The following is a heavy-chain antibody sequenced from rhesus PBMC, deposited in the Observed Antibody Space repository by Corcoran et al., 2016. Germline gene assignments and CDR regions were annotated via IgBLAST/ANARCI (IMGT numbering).Heavy chain of an antibody. CDR3: AGGSIFGLFDF. D-gene: IGHD3-3*01. CDR1: GYSISSGYY. V-gene: IGHV4-99*02. J-gene: IGHJ4*01. Sequence: QVQLQESGPGLVKPSETLYLTCVVSGYSISSGYYWGWIRQPPGKGLEIIGYISVSSGSALYHPSLNRRVTISKDTSKNQFSLKLSSVTAADTAVYYCAGGSIFGLFDFWGQGVLVTVSS. CDR2: ISVSSGSA.